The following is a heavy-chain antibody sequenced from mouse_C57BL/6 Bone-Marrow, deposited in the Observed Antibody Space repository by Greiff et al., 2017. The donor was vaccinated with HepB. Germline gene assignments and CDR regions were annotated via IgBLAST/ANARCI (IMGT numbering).Heavy chain of an antibody. CDR3: GRSGYWGAMDY. Sequence: QLRQSGAGLARRGASGTLSCKASGYTFSDHIMNWVKKRPGQGLEWIGRIYPVSGETNYNQKFMGKATFSVDRSSSTVYMVLNSLTSEDPAVYYCGRSGYWGAMDYWGQGTSVTVSS. V-gene: IGHV1-11*01. D-gene: IGHD4-1*01. J-gene: IGHJ4*01. CDR2: IYPVSGET. CDR1: GYTFSDHI.